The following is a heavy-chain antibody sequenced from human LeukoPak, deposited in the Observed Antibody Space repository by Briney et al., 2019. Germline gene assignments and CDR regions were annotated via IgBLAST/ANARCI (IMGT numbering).Heavy chain of an antibody. D-gene: IGHD3-10*01. CDR1: GGSISNYL. CDR3: ARDKSLRGNWFGNDY. J-gene: IGHJ4*02. V-gene: IGHV4-59*01. Sequence: SETLSLTCTVSGGSISNYLWSWILQSPGQGPEWIGYISSSGTNYNPSLGSRVTISVDTSKNQFSLKLSSVTAADTAVYYCARDKSLRGNWFGNDYWGQGTLVTVSS. CDR2: ISSSGT.